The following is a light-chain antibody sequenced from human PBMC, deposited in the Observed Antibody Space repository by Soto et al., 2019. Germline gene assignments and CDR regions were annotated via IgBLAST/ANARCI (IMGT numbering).Light chain of an antibody. Sequence: DIQMTQSPSTLSGSVGDRVTITCRASQTISSWLAWYQQKPGKAPKRLIYAASSLQSGVPSRFSGSGSGTEFTLTISSLQPEDFATYYCLQHFIYPRITFGQGTRLEIK. CDR3: LQHFIYPRIT. V-gene: IGKV1-17*01. J-gene: IGKJ5*01. CDR1: QTISSW. CDR2: AAS.